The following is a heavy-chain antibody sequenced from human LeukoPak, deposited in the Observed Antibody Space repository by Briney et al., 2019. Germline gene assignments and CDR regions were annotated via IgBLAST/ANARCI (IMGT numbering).Heavy chain of an antibody. CDR2: IKSKTDGGTT. J-gene: IGHJ3*02. CDR1: GFTFSNAW. CDR3: TTDDLTAGDAFDI. Sequence: GGSLRLSCAASGFTFSNAWMSWVRQAPGKGLEWVGRIKSKTDGGTTDYAAPVKGRFTISRDDSKNTLYLQMNSLKTEDTAVYYCTTDDLTAGDAFDIWGQGTMVTVSS. D-gene: IGHD2-21*02. V-gene: IGHV3-15*01.